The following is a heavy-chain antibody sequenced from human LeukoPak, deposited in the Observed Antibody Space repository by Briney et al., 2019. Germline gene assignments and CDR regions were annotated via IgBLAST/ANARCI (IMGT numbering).Heavy chain of an antibody. V-gene: IGHV3-74*01. CDR1: GFTFSSYE. Sequence: GGSLRLSCAASGFTFSSYEMNWVRQAPGKGLVWVSRISSDGITTNYAGAVKGRFTMSRDNAKNTLFLQMNTLRAEDTAVYYCVRDLGELPTYWGQGTLVTVSS. J-gene: IGHJ4*02. CDR2: ISSDGITT. CDR3: VRDLGELPTY. D-gene: IGHD1-26*01.